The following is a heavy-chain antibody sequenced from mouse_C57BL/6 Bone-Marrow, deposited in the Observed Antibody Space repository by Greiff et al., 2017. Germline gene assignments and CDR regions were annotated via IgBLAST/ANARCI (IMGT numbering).Heavy chain of an antibody. V-gene: IGHV1-54*01. J-gene: IGHJ3*01. CDR1: GYAFTNYL. CDR2: INPGSGGT. Sequence: QVQLQQSGAELVRPGTSVKVSCKASGYAFTNYLIEWVKQRPGQGLEWIGVINPGSGGTNYNEKFKGKATLTADKSSSTAYMQLSSLTSEDSAVYVCARSRAWFAYWGQGTLVTVSA. CDR3: ARSRAWFAY.